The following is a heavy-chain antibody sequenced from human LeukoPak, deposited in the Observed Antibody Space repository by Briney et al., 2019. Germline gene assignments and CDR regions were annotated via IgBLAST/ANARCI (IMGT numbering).Heavy chain of an antibody. CDR1: GFTFSSYW. CDR2: ISSSSSYI. Sequence: PGGSLRLSCAASGFTFSSYWMHRVRQAPGKGLEWVSSISSSSSYIYYADSVKGRFTISRDNAKKLLYLQMNSLRAEDTAVYYCAASTFSGYDLGYWGQGTLVTVSS. V-gene: IGHV3-21*01. CDR3: AASTFSGYDLGY. J-gene: IGHJ4*02. D-gene: IGHD5-12*01.